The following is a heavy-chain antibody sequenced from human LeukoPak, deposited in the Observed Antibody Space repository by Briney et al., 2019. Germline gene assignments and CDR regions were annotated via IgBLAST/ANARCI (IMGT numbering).Heavy chain of an antibody. CDR2: ISSSGSAI. D-gene: IGHD5-18*01. J-gene: IGHJ3*02. CDR3: ARDVGYRYAQMFFDI. V-gene: IGHV3-11*01. CDR1: GFTFSDYY. Sequence: GGSLRLSCAASGFTFSDYYMSWIRQAPGKGLEWVSYISSSGSAIYYADSVKGRFTISRDNAKNSLYLQMNSLRAEDTAMYYCARDVGYRYAQMFFDIWGQGTMVTVSS.